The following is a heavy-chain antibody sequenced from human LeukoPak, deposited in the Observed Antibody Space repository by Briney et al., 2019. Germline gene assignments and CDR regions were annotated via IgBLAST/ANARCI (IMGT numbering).Heavy chain of an antibody. V-gene: IGHV4-30-2*01. Sequence: SETLSLTCDVSGGSISSGLYSWRWIRQPLGKGLEWIGYIYHTGSTYYNPSLKSRVTISVDTSKNQFSLRLSSVTAADTAVYYCARLQYCSGTSCYWFDPWGQGTLVTVSS. CDR1: GGSISSGLYS. D-gene: IGHD2-2*01. CDR3: ARLQYCSGTSCYWFDP. J-gene: IGHJ5*02. CDR2: IYHTGST.